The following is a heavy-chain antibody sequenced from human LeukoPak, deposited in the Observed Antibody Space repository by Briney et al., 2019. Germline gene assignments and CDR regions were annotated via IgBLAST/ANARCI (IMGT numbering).Heavy chain of an antibody. CDR1: GGSFSGYY. CDR3: ARELGHSSGWRLGSTSNFDY. CDR2: INHSGST. D-gene: IGHD6-19*01. J-gene: IGHJ4*02. V-gene: IGHV4-34*01. Sequence: SETLSLTCAVYGGSFSGYYWSWIRQPPGKGLEWIGEINHSGSTNYNPSLKSRVTISVDTCKNQFSLTLSSVTAADTAVYYCARELGHSSGWRLGSTSNFDYWGQGTLVTVSS.